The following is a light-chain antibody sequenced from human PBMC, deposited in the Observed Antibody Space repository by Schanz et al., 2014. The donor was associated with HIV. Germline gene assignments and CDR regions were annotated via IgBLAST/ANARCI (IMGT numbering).Light chain of an antibody. CDR3: HQYNGFPRT. V-gene: IGKV1-5*03. J-gene: IGKJ1*01. CDR2: KAS. CDR1: QRISSW. Sequence: DIQMTQSPSTLSASVGDRVTITCRASQRISSWLAWYQQKPGKAPKLLIYKASSLESGVPSRFSGSGSGTEFTLTISTLQPDDFATYYCHQYNGFPRTFGQGTKVDIK.